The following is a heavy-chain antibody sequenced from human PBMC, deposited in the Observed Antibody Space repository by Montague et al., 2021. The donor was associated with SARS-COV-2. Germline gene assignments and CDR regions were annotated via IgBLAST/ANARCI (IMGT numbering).Heavy chain of an antibody. Sequence: SETLSLTCSVSGDSIRSSGYYWGWIRQPPGKGLEWIGTVYYSGSTNYNPSLKSRVTMPVDTSKNQFSLKLSSVTAADTAVYYCARLGRGYSYAQSAFDIWGQETMVTVSS. CDR1: GDSIRSSGYY. D-gene: IGHD5-18*01. J-gene: IGHJ3*02. V-gene: IGHV4-39*01. CDR3: ARLGRGYSYAQSAFDI. CDR2: VYYSGST.